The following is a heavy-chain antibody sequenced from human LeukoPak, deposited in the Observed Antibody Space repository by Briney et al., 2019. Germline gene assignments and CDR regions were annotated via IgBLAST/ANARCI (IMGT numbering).Heavy chain of an antibody. CDR2: INPSGGST. Sequence: ASVKVSCKATGYTFTSYYMHWVRQAPGQGLEWMGIINPSGGSTSYAQKFQGRVTMTRDVSTSTVYMELSSLRSEDTAVYYCATSPDSVEPLDYWGQGTLVTVSS. D-gene: IGHD1-1*01. CDR1: GYTFTSYY. J-gene: IGHJ4*02. V-gene: IGHV1-46*01. CDR3: ATSPDSVEPLDY.